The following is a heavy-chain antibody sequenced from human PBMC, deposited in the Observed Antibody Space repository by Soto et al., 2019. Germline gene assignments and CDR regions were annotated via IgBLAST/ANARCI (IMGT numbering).Heavy chain of an antibody. D-gene: IGHD2-21*02. CDR3: ARAPGVVVGTCILSSWFDP. CDR2: IYSSGTT. V-gene: IGHV4-4*02. CDR1: GDSIRTSNW. J-gene: IGHJ5*02. Sequence: QVQLQESGPGLVKSSGTLSLACTVSGDSIRTSNWWSWVRQTPGKGLEWIGEIYSSGTTNFNPSLRSRVSISVDESRNQFSLNLTSVTAADTAVYFCARAPGVVVGTCILSSWFDPWGQGTLVIVSS.